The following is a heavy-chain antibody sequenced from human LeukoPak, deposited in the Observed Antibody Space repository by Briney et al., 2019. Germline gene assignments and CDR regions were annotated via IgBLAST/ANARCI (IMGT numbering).Heavy chain of an antibody. CDR3: ARHENWGSDY. Sequence: PGGSLRLSCAASGLTFSSYWMHWVRQAPGKGLVWVSSINSDGSTTSYADSVKGRFTISRDNAKHTLYLLMNSLRAEDTAVYYCARHENWGSDYWGQGTLVTVSS. V-gene: IGHV3-74*01. CDR2: INSDGSTT. J-gene: IGHJ4*02. CDR1: GLTFSSYW. D-gene: IGHD7-27*01.